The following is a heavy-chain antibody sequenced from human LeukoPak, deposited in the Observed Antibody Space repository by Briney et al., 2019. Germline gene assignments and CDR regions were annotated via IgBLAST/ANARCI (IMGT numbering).Heavy chain of an antibody. CDR1: GFTFSSYT. J-gene: IGHJ4*02. V-gene: IGHV3-21*01. Sequence: GGSLRLSCAASGFTFSSYTMNWVRQAPGKGLEWASSISSSSSYIYYADSVKGRFTISRDNAKNSLYLQMNSLRAEDTAVYYCARDRRTMTTCDYWGQGSLVTVSS. CDR3: ARDRRTMTTCDY. D-gene: IGHD4-17*01. CDR2: ISSSSSYI.